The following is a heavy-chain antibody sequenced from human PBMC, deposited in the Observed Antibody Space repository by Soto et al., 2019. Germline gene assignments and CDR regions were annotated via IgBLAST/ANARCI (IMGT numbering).Heavy chain of an antibody. CDR1: LFTFSNSD. CDR2: ISYGGGTT. V-gene: IGHV3-23*01. Sequence: GGSLRLSCAPSLFTFSNSDMNWVLQAPGKGLEWVSAISYGGGTTYYADSVKGRFTISRDNSKNTLYLQMNSLRAEDTAVYYCAKNPGYYYDSTGYHFDYWGQGT. J-gene: IGHJ4*02. D-gene: IGHD3-22*01. CDR3: AKNPGYYYDSTGYHFDY.